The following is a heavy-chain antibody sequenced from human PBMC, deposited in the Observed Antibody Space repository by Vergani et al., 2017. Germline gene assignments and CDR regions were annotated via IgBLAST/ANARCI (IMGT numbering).Heavy chain of an antibody. CDR2: IYHSGST. Sequence: QVQLQESGPGLVKPSGTLSLTCAVSGGSISSSNWWSWVRQPPGKGLEWIGEIYHSGSTNYNPSLKSRVTISVDNSKNTLYLQMNSLRAEDTAVYYCARGVKRYYYGMDVWGQGP. V-gene: IGHV4-4*02. J-gene: IGHJ6*02. CDR1: GGSISSSNW. CDR3: ARGVKRYYYGMDV.